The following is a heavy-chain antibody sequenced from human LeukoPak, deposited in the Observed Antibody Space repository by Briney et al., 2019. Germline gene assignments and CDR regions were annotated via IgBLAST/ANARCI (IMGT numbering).Heavy chain of an antibody. CDR1: GGSISSGDYY. D-gene: IGHD3-3*01. Sequence: SETLSLTCTVSGGSISSGDYYWSWIRQHPGKGLGWIGYIYYSGSTYYNPSLKSRVIISVDTSKNQFSLKLSSVTAADTAVYYCARGRFRGDTWCDSWGQGTLVTVSS. J-gene: IGHJ5*01. CDR2: IYYSGST. V-gene: IGHV4-31*03. CDR3: ARGRFRGDTWCDS.